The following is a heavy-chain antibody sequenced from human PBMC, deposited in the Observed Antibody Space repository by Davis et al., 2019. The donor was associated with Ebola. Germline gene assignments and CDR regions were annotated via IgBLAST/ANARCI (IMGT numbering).Heavy chain of an antibody. V-gene: IGHV3-21*01. J-gene: IGHJ4*02. CDR3: ARDRAETFFDY. CDR2: ISSSSSYI. CDR1: GFTFSSYS. Sequence: GESLKISCAASGFTFSSYSMNWVRQAPGKGLEWVSSISSSSSYIYYADSVKGRFTISRDNAKNSLYLQMNSLRAEDTAVYYCARDRAETFFDYWGQGTLVTVSS.